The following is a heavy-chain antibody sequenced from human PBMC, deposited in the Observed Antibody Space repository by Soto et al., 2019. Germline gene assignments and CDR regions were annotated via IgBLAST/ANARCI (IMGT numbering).Heavy chain of an antibody. CDR3: ARDRGSGWYPPSYYYGMDV. CDR1: GGTFSSYT. V-gene: IGHV1-18*01. CDR2: ISAYNGNT. J-gene: IGHJ6*02. D-gene: IGHD6-19*01. Sequence: ASVKVSCKASGGTFSSYTISWVRQAPGQGLEWMGWISAYNGNTNYAQKLQGRVTMTTDTSTSTAYMELRRLRSDDTAVYYCARDRGSGWYPPSYYYGMDVWGQGTTVTVSS.